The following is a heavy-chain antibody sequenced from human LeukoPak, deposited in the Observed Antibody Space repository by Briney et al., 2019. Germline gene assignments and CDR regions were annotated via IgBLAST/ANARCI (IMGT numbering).Heavy chain of an antibody. CDR2: ISSSSSYI. J-gene: IGHJ3*02. CDR1: GFTFSSYS. Sequence: GGSLRLSCAASGFTFSSYSMNWVRQAPGKGLEWASSISSSSSYIYYADSVKGRFTISRDNAKNSLYLQMNSLRAEDTAVYYCARDKWFGEFNDAFDIWGQGTMVTVSS. D-gene: IGHD3-10*01. CDR3: ARDKWFGEFNDAFDI. V-gene: IGHV3-21*01.